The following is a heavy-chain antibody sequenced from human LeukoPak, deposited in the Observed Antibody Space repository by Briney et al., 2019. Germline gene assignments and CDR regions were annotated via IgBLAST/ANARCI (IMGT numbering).Heavy chain of an antibody. D-gene: IGHD2-8*02. J-gene: IGHJ4*02. CDR1: GFTFSNAC. Sequence: GGSLRLSCAASGFTFSNACMSWVRQAPGKGLEWVGHIKTKTDGGTTDYAAPVKGRFTISRDDSKNTLYLQMNSLKTEDTAVYCCTVLFYDYWGQGTLVTVSS. CDR2: IKTKTDGGTT. V-gene: IGHV3-15*01. CDR3: TVLFYDY.